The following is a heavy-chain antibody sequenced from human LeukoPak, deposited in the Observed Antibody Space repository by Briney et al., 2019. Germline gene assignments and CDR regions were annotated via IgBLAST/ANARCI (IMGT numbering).Heavy chain of an antibody. CDR2: ITGSSAST. CDR1: GFTFSSYA. J-gene: IGHJ4*02. CDR3: AKLDYYDTH. D-gene: IGHD3-22*01. V-gene: IGHV3-23*01. Sequence: LPGGSLRLSCAASGFTFSSYAMSWVRQAPGKGLEWVSSITGSSASTYYADSVKGRFTISRDNSKNTLYLQMNSLRAEDTAVYFCAKLDYYDTHWGQGTLVTDSS.